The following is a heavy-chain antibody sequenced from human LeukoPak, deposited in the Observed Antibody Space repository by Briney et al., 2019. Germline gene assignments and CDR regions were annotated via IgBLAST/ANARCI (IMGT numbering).Heavy chain of an antibody. CDR1: GFTFSNYW. CDR3: AREASLNYMDV. Sequence: GGSLRLSCAASGFTFSNYWMSWVRQAPGKGLEWMANIKQAGSEKYYVDSVKGRFTISRDNAKNSLYLQMNSLRAEDTAVYYCAREASLNYMDVWGKGTTVTVSS. J-gene: IGHJ6*03. V-gene: IGHV3-7*01. CDR2: IKQAGSEK.